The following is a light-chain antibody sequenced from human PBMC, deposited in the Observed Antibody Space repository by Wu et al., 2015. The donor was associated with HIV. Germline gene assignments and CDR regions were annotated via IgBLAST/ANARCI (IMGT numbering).Light chain of an antibody. J-gene: IGKJ2*03. CDR2: GAS. CDR3: QQYNNWPPYS. CDR1: QSVSSN. V-gene: IGKV3-15*01. Sequence: EIVMTQSPATLSVSPGERATLSCRASQSVSSNLAWYQQQPGQAPRLLIYGASTRAPGIPARFSGSGSGTDFTLTISSLQSEDFAIYYCQQYNNWPPYSFGQGTKLEIK.